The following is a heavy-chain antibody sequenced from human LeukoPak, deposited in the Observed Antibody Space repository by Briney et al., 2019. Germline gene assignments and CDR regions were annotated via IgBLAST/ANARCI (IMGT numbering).Heavy chain of an antibody. CDR3: ARAGDSSSWYHFDY. CDR2: INHSGST. CDR1: GGSFSGYY. J-gene: IGHJ4*02. Sequence: SETLSLTCAVYGGSFSGYYWSWIRQPPGKGLEWIGEINHSGSTNYNPSLKSRVTISVDTSKNQFSLKLSSVTAADTAVYYCARAGDSSSWYHFDYWGQGTLVTVSS. V-gene: IGHV4-34*01. D-gene: IGHD6-13*01.